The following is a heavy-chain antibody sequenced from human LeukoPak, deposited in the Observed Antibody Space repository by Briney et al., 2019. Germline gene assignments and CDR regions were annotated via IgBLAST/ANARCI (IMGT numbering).Heavy chain of an antibody. Sequence: GGSLRLSCAASGFTFSSYAMHWVRQAPGKGLEWVALISYDGTNKYYADSVKGRFTTSRDNSKNTLYLHMNSLRAEDTAVYYCAKDNVLTYYYGSGSGDYWGQGTLVTVSS. V-gene: IGHV3-30*18. CDR2: ISYDGTNK. CDR1: GFTFSSYA. D-gene: IGHD3-10*01. CDR3: AKDNVLTYYYGSGSGDY. J-gene: IGHJ4*02.